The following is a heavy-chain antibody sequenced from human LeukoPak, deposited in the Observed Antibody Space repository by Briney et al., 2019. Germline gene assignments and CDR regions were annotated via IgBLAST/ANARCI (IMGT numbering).Heavy chain of an antibody. J-gene: IGHJ4*02. CDR3: AKSGSDNWNKRGFDY. D-gene: IGHD1/OR15-1a*01. CDR1: GDSVSSNSAA. Sequence: PSQTLSLTCAISGDSVSSNSAAWNWIRRSPSRGLEWLGRTYYRSKWYNDYAVSVKSRITINPDTSKNQFSLQLNSVTPEDTAVYYCAKSGSDNWNKRGFDYWGQGTLVTVSS. V-gene: IGHV6-1*01. CDR2: TYYRSKWYN.